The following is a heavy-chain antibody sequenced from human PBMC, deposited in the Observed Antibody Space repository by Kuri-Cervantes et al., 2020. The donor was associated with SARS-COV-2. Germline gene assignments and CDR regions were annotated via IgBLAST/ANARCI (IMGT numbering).Heavy chain of an antibody. Sequence: SETLSLTCTVSGYSISSGYYWSWIRQPPGKGLEWIGEINHSGSTNYNPSLKSRVTISVDTSKNQFSLKLSSVTAADTAVYYCARLRQQSVAFDIWGQGTMVTVSS. D-gene: IGHD1/OR15-1a*01. CDR1: GYSISSGYY. CDR3: ARLRQQSVAFDI. V-gene: IGHV4-38-2*02. CDR2: INHSGST. J-gene: IGHJ3*02.